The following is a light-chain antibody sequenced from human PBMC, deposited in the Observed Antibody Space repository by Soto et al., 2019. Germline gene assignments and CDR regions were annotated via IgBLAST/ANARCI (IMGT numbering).Light chain of an antibody. Sequence: QAVVTQPPSASGTPGQRVTIACSGSSSNIGSNSVNWYRHLPGTAPKLLIYSSNQRPSGVPDRFSGSKSGTSASLAISGLQSGDEADYYCAAWDDSRYGVVFGGGTKLTVL. J-gene: IGLJ2*01. CDR1: SSNIGSNS. V-gene: IGLV1-44*01. CDR2: SSN. CDR3: AAWDDSRYGVV.